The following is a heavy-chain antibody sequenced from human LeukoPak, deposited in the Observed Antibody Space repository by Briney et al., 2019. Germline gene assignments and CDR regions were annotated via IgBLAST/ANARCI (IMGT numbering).Heavy chain of an antibody. CDR2: SGNKASSYTT. J-gene: IGHJ3*02. CDR1: GFTFSAHY. Sequence: GGSLRLSCALSGFTFSAHYIDWVRQAPGKGLEWAGRSGNKASSYTTEYAASVKGRFTISRDDSNNSLYLQMNSLKTEDTAVYWCTRGYSGDGIYAFDIWGQGTMVTVSS. D-gene: IGHD5-12*01. V-gene: IGHV3-72*01. CDR3: TRGYSGDGIYAFDI.